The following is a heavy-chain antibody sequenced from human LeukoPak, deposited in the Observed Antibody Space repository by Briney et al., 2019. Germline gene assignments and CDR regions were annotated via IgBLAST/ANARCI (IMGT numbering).Heavy chain of an antibody. V-gene: IGHV1-2*02. CDR3: ASGPNMYYYDSSGYYHDY. CDR2: INPSSGGT. Sequence: ASVKVSCKASGYTFTGYYMHWVRQAPGQGLEWMGWINPSSGGTNYAQKFQGRVTMTRDTSISTAYMELSRPRSDDTAVYYCASGPNMYYYDSSGYYHDYWGQGALVTVSS. D-gene: IGHD3-22*01. CDR1: GYTFTGYY. J-gene: IGHJ4*02.